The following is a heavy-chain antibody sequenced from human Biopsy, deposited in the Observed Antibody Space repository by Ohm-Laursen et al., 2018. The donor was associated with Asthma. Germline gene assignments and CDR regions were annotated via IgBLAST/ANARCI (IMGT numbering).Heavy chain of an antibody. CDR2: IYSGDNT. CDR3: ARISRLGYNSLDYGMDV. V-gene: IGHV3-53*01. D-gene: IGHD5-24*01. J-gene: IGHJ6*02. Sequence: SPRLSCSASGFAVSRYHMFWVRQAPGKGLEWVSLIYSGDNTYYADSVKGRFTISRDHSKLYLQMNNLRAEDTAVYHCARISRLGYNSLDYGMDVWGQGTTVTVSS. CDR1: GFAVSRYH.